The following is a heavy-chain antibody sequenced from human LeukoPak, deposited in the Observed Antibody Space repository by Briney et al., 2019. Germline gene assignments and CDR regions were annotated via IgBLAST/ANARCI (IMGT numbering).Heavy chain of an antibody. CDR3: ARRGYSSGYYYFDY. J-gene: IGHJ4*02. CDR1: GFTFSSYG. Sequence: PGGSLRLSCAASGFTFSSYGMHWVRQAPGKGLEWVAVISYDGSNKYYADSVKGRFTISRDNSKNTLYLQMNSLRAEDTAVYYCARRGYSSGYYYFDYWGQGTLVTVSS. D-gene: IGHD3-22*01. CDR2: ISYDGSNK. V-gene: IGHV3-30*03.